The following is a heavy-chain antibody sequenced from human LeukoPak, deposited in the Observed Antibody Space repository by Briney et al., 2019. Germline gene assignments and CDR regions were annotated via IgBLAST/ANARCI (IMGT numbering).Heavy chain of an antibody. CDR1: GFTFSSYW. V-gene: IGHV3-7*01. CDR2: IKQDGSEK. Sequence: GGSLRLSCAASGFTFSSYWMSWVRQAPGKGLEWVANIKQDGSEKYYVDSVKGRFTISRDNAKNSLYLQMNSLRAEDTAVYYCARGCQPRTGYSYGLRRYYYYYMDVWGKGTTVTVSS. J-gene: IGHJ6*03. CDR3: ARGCQPRTGYSYGLRRYYYYYMDV. D-gene: IGHD5-18*01.